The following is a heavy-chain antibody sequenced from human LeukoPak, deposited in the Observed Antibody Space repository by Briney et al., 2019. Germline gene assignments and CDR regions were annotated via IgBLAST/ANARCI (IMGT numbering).Heavy chain of an antibody. V-gene: IGHV4-59*08. D-gene: IGHD6-13*01. J-gene: IGHJ6*02. Sequence: SETLSLTCTVSGGSISSYYWNWIRQPPGKGLEWIGYITYSGNTNYNPSLKSQVTIPVDTSKNQFSLQLSSVTAADTAVYFCATYTIAAGGYYYYGMDVWGQGTTVTVSS. CDR3: ATYTIAAGGYYYYGMDV. CDR1: GGSISSYY. CDR2: ITYSGNT.